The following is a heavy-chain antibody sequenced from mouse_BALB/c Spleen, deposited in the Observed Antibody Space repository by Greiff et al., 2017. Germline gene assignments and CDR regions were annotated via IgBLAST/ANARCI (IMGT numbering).Heavy chain of an antibody. V-gene: IGHV5-17*02. J-gene: IGHJ1*01. CDR2: ISSGSSTI. Sequence: EVQLVESGGGLVQPGGSRKLSCAASGFTFSSFGMHWVRQAPEKGLEWVAYISSGSSTIYYADTVKGRFTISRDNPKNTLFLQMTSLRSEDTAMYYCAKSGDSSSSWYFDVWGAVTTVTVSS. CDR3: AKSGDSSSSWYFDV. CDR1: GFTFSSFG. D-gene: IGHD1-1*01.